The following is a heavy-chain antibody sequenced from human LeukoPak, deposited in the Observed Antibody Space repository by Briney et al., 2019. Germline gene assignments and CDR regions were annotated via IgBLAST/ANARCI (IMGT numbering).Heavy chain of an antibody. V-gene: IGHV3-30*04. CDR2: ISYDGSNK. Sequence: GGSLRPSCAASGFTFSSYAMHWVRQAPGKGLEWVAVISYDGSNKYYADSVKGRFTISRDNSKNTLYLQMNSLRAEDTAVYYCAKDPVRDIVLMVYALWGQGTLVTVSS. D-gene: IGHD2-8*01. CDR3: AKDPVRDIVLMVYAL. CDR1: GFTFSSYA. J-gene: IGHJ4*02.